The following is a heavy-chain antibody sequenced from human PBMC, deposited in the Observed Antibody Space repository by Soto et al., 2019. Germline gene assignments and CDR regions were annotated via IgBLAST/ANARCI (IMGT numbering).Heavy chain of an antibody. CDR1: GFTFSSYE. CDR2: ISSSGSTI. CDR3: ARDQERIVVVVAAKSTYYYYGMDV. V-gene: IGHV3-48*03. J-gene: IGHJ6*02. D-gene: IGHD2-15*01. Sequence: EVQLVESGGGLVQPGGALRLSCAASGFTFSSYEMNWVRQAPGKGLEWVSYISSSGSTIYYADSVKGRFTISRDNAKNSLYLQMNSLRAKDTAVYYCARDQERIVVVVAAKSTYYYYGMDVWGQGTTVTVSS.